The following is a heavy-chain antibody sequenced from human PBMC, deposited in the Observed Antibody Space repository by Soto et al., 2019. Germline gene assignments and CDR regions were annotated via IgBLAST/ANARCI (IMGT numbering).Heavy chain of an antibody. J-gene: IGHJ3*02. CDR1: GFTFSDHY. Sequence: EVQLVESGGGLVQPGGSLRLSCAASGFTFSDHYMDWVRQAPGKGLEWVGRIRNKANSYSTQYAASVKGRFTISRDDSKTSLSLQMNSLTTDDTAVYYCTRVRIYADERGRPFDIWGQGTVVTVSS. D-gene: IGHD2-8*01. V-gene: IGHV3-72*01. CDR3: TRVRIYADERGRPFDI. CDR2: IRNKANSYST.